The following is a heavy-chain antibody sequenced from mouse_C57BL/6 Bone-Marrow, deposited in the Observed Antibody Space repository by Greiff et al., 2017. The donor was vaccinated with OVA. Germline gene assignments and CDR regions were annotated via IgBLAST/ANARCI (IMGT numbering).Heavy chain of an antibody. D-gene: IGHD3-2*02. V-gene: IGHV1-22*01. CDR2: INPNNGGT. CDR3: ARSGSGYGGYFDY. Sequence: VQLKQSGPELVKPGASVKMSCKASGYTFTDYNMHWVKQSHGKSLEWIGYINPNNGGTSYNQKFKGKATLTVNKSSSTAYMELRSLTSEDSAVYYCARSGSGYGGYFDYWGQGTTLTVSS. J-gene: IGHJ2*01. CDR1: GYTFTDYN.